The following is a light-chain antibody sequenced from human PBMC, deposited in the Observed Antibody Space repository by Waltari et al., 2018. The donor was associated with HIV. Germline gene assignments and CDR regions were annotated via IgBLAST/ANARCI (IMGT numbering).Light chain of an antibody. V-gene: IGLV1-40*01. CDR2: GDH. Sequence: QSVLTQPPSVSGAPGQRVTISCTGSTSNIGAHYGVNWYQEVPGTAPRLLIYGDHNRPSGIPDRFSGSRSGTSASLAINGLQAEDEAEYYCQSYDSSLSSVLFGGGTKRTVL. CDR3: QSYDSSLSSVL. CDR1: TSNIGAHYG. J-gene: IGLJ2*01.